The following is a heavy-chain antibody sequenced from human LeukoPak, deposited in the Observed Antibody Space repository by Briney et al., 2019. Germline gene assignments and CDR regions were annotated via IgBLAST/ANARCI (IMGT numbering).Heavy chain of an antibody. D-gene: IGHD3-22*01. J-gene: IGHJ4*02. Sequence: GGSLRLSCAASGCTFSSYGMHWVRQAPGKGLEWVAVISYDGSNKYYADSVKGRFTISRDNSKNTLYLQMNSLRAEDTAVYYCAKDGGSDSSGFTDYWGQGTLVTVSS. CDR1: GCTFSSYG. CDR2: ISYDGSNK. CDR3: AKDGGSDSSGFTDY. V-gene: IGHV3-30*18.